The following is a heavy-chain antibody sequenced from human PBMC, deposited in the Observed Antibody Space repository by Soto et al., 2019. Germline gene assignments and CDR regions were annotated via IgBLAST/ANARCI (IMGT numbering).Heavy chain of an antibody. Sequence: QVQLVESGGGVVQPGRSLRLSCSASGFKFSNYGFHWVRQAPGKGLEWVAAIWPDGNIEHYLDAVKGRFTISRDNSNNTLSLQMNSLSPDDTAIYYGARAGIVATTQLGWFDPWGQGTLVIVSS. V-gene: IGHV3-33*01. CDR2: IWPDGNIE. CDR1: GFKFSNYG. CDR3: ARAGIVATTQLGWFDP. J-gene: IGHJ5*02. D-gene: IGHD1-26*01.